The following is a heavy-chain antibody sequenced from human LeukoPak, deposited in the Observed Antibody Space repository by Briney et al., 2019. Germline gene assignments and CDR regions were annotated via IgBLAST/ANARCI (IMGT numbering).Heavy chain of an antibody. J-gene: IGHJ6*03. CDR3: ARLRWGSSSWDTPYYYYYMDV. Sequence: SETLSLTCTVSGGSISSSSYYWGWIRQPPGKGLEWIGSIYYSGSTYYNPSLKSRVTISVDTSKNQFSLKLSSVTAADTAVYYCARLRWGSSSWDTPYYYYYMDVWGKRTTVTVSS. CDR2: IYYSGST. V-gene: IGHV4-39*01. CDR1: GGSISSSSYY. D-gene: IGHD6-13*01.